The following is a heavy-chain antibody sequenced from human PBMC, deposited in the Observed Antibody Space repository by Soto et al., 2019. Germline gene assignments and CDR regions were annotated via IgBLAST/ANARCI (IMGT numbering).Heavy chain of an antibody. CDR3: ARFGIAAAGFDY. D-gene: IGHD6-13*01. J-gene: IGHJ4*02. Sequence: EVQLVESGGGLVKPGGSLRLSCAPSGFTFSSYSMNWVRQAPGKGLEWVSSISSSSSYIYYADSVKGRFTISRDNAKNSLYLQMNSLRAEDTAVYYCARFGIAAAGFDYWGQGTLVTVSS. CDR1: GFTFSSYS. CDR2: ISSSSSYI. V-gene: IGHV3-21*01.